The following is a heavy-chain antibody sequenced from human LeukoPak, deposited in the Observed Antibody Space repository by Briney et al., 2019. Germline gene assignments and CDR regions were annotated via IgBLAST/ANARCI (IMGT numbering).Heavy chain of an antibody. J-gene: IGHJ3*02. CDR2: ISWNSGSI. D-gene: IGHD6-13*01. Sequence: KPGRSLRLSCAASGFTFDDYAMHWVRQPPGKGLEWVSSISWNSGSIAYADSVKGRFTISRDNAKNSLYLQMNTLRVDDTPLYYCAKDKAAAGLHDAFDIWGQGTMVTVSS. CDR3: AKDKAAAGLHDAFDI. V-gene: IGHV3-9*01. CDR1: GFTFDDYA.